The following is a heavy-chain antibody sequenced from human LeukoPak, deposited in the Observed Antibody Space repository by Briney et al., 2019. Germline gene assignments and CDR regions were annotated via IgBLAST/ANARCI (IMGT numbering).Heavy chain of an antibody. D-gene: IGHD6-19*01. CDR3: ATDRGAVAHDAFDI. Sequence: GASVKVSCKVSGYTLTELSMHWVRQAPGKGLEWMGGFDPEDGETIYAQKFQGRVTMTEDTSTDTAYMELSSLGSEDTAVYYCATDRGAVAHDAFDIWGQGTMVTVSS. V-gene: IGHV1-24*01. CDR1: GYTLTELS. CDR2: FDPEDGET. J-gene: IGHJ3*02.